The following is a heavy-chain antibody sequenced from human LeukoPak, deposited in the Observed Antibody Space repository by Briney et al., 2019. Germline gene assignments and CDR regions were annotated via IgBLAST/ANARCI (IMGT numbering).Heavy chain of an antibody. Sequence: ASVKVSCKASGCTFTSYYMHWVRQAPGQGLEWMGIINPSGGSTSYAQKFQGRVTMTRDTSTSTVYMELSSLRSEDTAVYYCARDYYDFWSGYTANNWFDPWGQGTLVTVSS. CDR2: INPSGGST. D-gene: IGHD3-3*01. J-gene: IGHJ5*02. CDR3: ARDYYDFWSGYTANNWFDP. CDR1: GCTFTSYY. V-gene: IGHV1-46*01.